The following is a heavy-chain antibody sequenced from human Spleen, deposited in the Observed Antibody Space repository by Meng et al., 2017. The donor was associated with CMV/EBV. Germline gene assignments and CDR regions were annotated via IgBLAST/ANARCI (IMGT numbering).Heavy chain of an antibody. CDR1: GYTFTEYF. V-gene: IGHV1-2*02. CDR3: ARDYGGDTIFGVGSYGMDV. CDR2: ISPKSGGT. Sequence: ASVKVTCKATGYTFTEYFLHWVRQAPGQGLEWMGWISPKSGGTNYALKFQGRVSMTRDTYITKVYMELGRLSSNDTALYYCARDYGGDTIFGVGSYGMDVWGQGSTVTVSS. D-gene: IGHD3-3*01. J-gene: IGHJ6*02.